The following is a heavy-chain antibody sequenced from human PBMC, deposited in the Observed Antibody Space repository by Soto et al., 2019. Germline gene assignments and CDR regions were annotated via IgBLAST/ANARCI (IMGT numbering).Heavy chain of an antibody. CDR2: ISSSSSTI. Sequence: EVQLVESGGGLVQPGGSLRLSCAASGFTFSSYSMNWVRQAPGKGLEWVSYISSSSSTIYYAGSVKGRFTISRDNAKNSLYLQMNSLRDEDTAVYYCARGIGYYSSGYYYFDYWGQGTLVTVSS. V-gene: IGHV3-48*02. D-gene: IGHD3-22*01. J-gene: IGHJ4*02. CDR1: GFTFSSYS. CDR3: ARGIGYYSSGYYYFDY.